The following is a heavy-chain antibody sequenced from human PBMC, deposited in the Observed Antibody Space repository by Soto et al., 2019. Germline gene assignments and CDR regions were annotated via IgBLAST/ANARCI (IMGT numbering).Heavy chain of an antibody. CDR1: GDTFTIYG. CDR3: ARGRYAFDI. CDR2: ISAYNGNT. J-gene: IGHJ3*02. Sequence: ASVKVSCKSPGDTFTIYGSSCVRQAPGQGLEWMGWISAYNGNTNYAQKLQGRVTMTTDTSTSTAYMELRSLRSDDTAVYYCARGRYAFDIWGQGTMVTVSS. V-gene: IGHV1-18*01.